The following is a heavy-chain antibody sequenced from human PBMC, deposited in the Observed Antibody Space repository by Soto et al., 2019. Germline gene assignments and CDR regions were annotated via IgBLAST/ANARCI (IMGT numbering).Heavy chain of an antibody. CDR2: IIPIFGTA. CDR3: ASPAGTSSSYHYGMDV. D-gene: IGHD2-2*01. V-gene: IGHV1-69*01. Sequence: KVSCKASGGTFSSYAISWVRQAPGQGLEWMGGIIPIFGTANYAQKFQGRVTITADESTSTAYMELSSLRSEDTAVYYCASPAGTSSSYHYGMDVWGQGTTVTVSS. J-gene: IGHJ6*02. CDR1: GGTFSSYA.